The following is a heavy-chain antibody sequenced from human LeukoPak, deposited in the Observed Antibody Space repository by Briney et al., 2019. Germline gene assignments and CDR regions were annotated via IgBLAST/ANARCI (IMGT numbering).Heavy chain of an antibody. CDR3: ARWVSGWDV. V-gene: IGHV3-23*01. D-gene: IGHD5-24*01. CDR1: GFTFSSYA. Sequence: HPGGSLRLSCAASGFTFSSYAMSWVRQAPGKGLEWVSAISGSGGSTYYADSVKGRFTISRDNAKNSLSLQMNSLRAEDTAVYYCARWVSGWDVWGQGTTVTVSS. CDR2: ISGSGGST. J-gene: IGHJ6*02.